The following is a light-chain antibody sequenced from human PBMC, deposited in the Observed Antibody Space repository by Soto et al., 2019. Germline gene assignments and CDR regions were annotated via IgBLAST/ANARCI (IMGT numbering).Light chain of an antibody. V-gene: IGKV1-5*03. CDR2: KAS. CDR3: QHYNSYSEA. CDR1: QTISSW. Sequence: DIQMTQSPSTLSGSVGDRVTITCRARQTISSWLAWYQQKPGKAPKLLIYKASTLKSGVPSRFSGSGSGTEFTHTISSLQPDDFATYYSQHYNSYSEAFGQGTTVDIK. J-gene: IGKJ1*01.